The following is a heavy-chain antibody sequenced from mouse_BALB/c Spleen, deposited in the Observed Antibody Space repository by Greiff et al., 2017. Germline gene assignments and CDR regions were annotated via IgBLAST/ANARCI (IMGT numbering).Heavy chain of an antibody. Sequence: EVKVVESGGGLVKPGGSLKLSCAASGFTFSDYYMYWVRQTPEKRLEWVATISDGGSYTYYPDSVKGRFTISRDNAKNDLYQQMSSLKSEDTDTYYCERDRPFYDGYTGGLAYGGQGTLVTVSA. CDR3: ERDRPFYDGYTGGLAY. D-gene: IGHD2-3*01. V-gene: IGHV5-4*02. CDR1: GFTFSDYY. CDR2: ISDGGSYT. J-gene: IGHJ3*01.